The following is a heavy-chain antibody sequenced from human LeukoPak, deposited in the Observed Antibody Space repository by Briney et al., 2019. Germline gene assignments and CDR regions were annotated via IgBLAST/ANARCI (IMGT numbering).Heavy chain of an antibody. CDR1: GYSFTSYW. J-gene: IGHJ4*02. CDR2: IYPGDSDT. Sequence: GESLKISCKGSGYSFTSYWIGWVRQMTGKGLEWMGIIYPGDSDTRYSPSFQGQVTISADKSISTAYLQWSSLKASDTAMYYCARRATMVRYFYGDFDYWGQGTLVTVSS. V-gene: IGHV5-51*01. D-gene: IGHD3-10*01. CDR3: ARRATMVRYFYGDFDY.